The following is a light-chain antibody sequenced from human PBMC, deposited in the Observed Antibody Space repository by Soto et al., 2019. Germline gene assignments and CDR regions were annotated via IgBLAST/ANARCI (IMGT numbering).Light chain of an antibody. V-gene: IGLV2-14*01. CDR2: EVS. CDR1: ISDLGGYNY. Sequence: QSVLTQPASVSGSPGQSITISCTGTISDLGGYNYVSWYQQHPGKAPKLMIYEVSNRPSGVSNRFSASKSGKTASLTISGFQSEDEADYYCSAYTSTNTLVFGGGTKLTVL. J-gene: IGLJ3*02. CDR3: SAYTSTNTLV.